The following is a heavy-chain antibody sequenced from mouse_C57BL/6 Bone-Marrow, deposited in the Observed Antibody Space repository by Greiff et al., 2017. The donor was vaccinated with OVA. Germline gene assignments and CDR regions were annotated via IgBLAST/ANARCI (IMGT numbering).Heavy chain of an antibody. CDR2: IYPGSGNT. CDR1: GYTFTDYY. D-gene: IGHD1-1*01. V-gene: IGHV1-76*01. CDR3: ARSYYGSSYDWYFDV. J-gene: IGHJ1*03. Sequence: VKVVESGAELVRPGASVKLSCKASGYTFTDYYINWVKQRPGQGLEWIARIYPGSGNTYYNEKFKGKATLTAEKSSSTAYMQLSSLTSEDSAVYFCARSYYGSSYDWYFDVWGTGTTVTVSS.